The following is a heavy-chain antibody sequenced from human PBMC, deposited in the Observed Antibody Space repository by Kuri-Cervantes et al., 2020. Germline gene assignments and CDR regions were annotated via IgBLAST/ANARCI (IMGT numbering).Heavy chain of an antibody. V-gene: IGHV1-69*13. J-gene: IGHJ4*02. D-gene: IGHD6-19*01. CDR1: GGTFSSYA. CDR3: ARTRAVALFIPDY. CDR2: IIPIFGTA. Sequence: SVKVSCKASGGTFSSYAISWVRQAPGQGLEWMGGIIPIFGTADYAQKFQGRVTITADESTSTAYMELSSLRSEDTAVYYCARTRAVALFIPDYWGQGTLVTVSS.